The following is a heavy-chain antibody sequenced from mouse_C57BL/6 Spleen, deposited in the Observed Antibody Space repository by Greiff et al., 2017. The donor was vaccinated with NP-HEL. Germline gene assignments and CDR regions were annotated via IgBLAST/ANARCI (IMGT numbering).Heavy chain of an antibody. J-gene: IGHJ1*03. CDR1: GYTFTSYW. D-gene: IGHD2-4*01. CDR3: ARSGITTGYFDV. V-gene: IGHV1-52*01. CDR2: IDPSDSET. Sequence: QVQLQQPGAELVRPGSSVKLSCKASGYTFTSYWMHWVKQRPIQGLEWIGNIDPSDSETHYNQKFKDKATLTVDKSSSTAYMQLSSLTSEDSAVYYCARSGITTGYFDVWGTGTTVTVSS.